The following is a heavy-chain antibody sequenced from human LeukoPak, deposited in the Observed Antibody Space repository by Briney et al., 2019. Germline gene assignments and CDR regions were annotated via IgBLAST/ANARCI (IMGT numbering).Heavy chain of an antibody. Sequence: GGSLRLSCAASGFTFSNAWMSWVRQAPGKGLEWVARIKSKKDGGTTDYAAPVKGRFTISRDDSKNTLYLQMNSLKTEDTAVYYCTTDPAGGFGELSFKDYWGQGTLVTVSS. CDR1: GFTFSNAW. J-gene: IGHJ4*02. V-gene: IGHV3-15*01. D-gene: IGHD3-10*01. CDR3: TTDPAGGFGELSFKDY. CDR2: IKSKKDGGTT.